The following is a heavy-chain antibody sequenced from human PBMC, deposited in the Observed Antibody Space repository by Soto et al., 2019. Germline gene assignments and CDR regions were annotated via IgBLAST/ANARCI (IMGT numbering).Heavy chain of an antibody. V-gene: IGHV3-21*01. CDR1: GFTFSRYS. CDR3: ARGGYTYYYYGMDV. Sequence: XGSLRLSCAASGFTFSRYSMNWVRQAPGKGLEWVSSISSTSGFIYYADSVKGRFTISRDNAKNSLYVQMNNLRAEDTAVYYCARGGYTYYYYGMDVWGQGTTVTVSS. J-gene: IGHJ6*02. CDR2: ISSTSGFI. D-gene: IGHD6-13*01.